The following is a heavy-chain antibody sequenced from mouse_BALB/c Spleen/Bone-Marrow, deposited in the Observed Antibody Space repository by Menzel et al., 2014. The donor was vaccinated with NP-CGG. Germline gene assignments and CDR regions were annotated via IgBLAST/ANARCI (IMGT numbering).Heavy chain of an antibody. Sequence: VQLQQSGPELVSPGVSVKISCKAFGYTFTDYAIHWVKQSHSKSLEWIGIISTYSANTNYNQKFKGKATMTVDKSSSTAYMELARLTFEDYATYICARDIPCYVRTMDYWAQATSVPVTS. D-gene: IGHD3-2*01. J-gene: IGHJ4*01. CDR3: ARDIPCYVRTMDY. CDR2: ISTYSANT. V-gene: IGHV1-67*01. CDR1: GYTFTDYA.